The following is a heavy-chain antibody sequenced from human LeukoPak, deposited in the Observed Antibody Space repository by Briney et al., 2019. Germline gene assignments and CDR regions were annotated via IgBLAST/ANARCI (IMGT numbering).Heavy chain of an antibody. Sequence: SETLSLTCAVYEGSFRGYYWSWICQFPGRGLEWSGEINDSGGTNYNTSLKSGVTMSVDTSKNQFSLKLTSVTAADTAVYYCARRVTVIYYMDLWGKGTTVTVSS. D-gene: IGHD3-22*01. CDR3: ARRVTVIYYMDL. J-gene: IGHJ6*03. CDR1: EGSFRGYY. CDR2: INDSGGT. V-gene: IGHV4-34*01.